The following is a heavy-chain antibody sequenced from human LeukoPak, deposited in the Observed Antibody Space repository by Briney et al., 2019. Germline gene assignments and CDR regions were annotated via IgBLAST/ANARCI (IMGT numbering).Heavy chain of an antibody. D-gene: IGHD6-19*01. V-gene: IGHV4-4*02. CDR2: IYHSGST. J-gene: IGHJ6*02. Sequence: SETLSLTCAVSGGSISSSNWWSWVRQPPGKGLEWIGEIYHSGSTNYNPSLKSRVTISVDKSKNQFSLKLSSVTAADTAVYYCASPILEPTAVAGTKLRNYYGMDVWGQGTTVTVSS. CDR1: GGSISSSNW. CDR3: ASPILEPTAVAGTKLRNYYGMDV.